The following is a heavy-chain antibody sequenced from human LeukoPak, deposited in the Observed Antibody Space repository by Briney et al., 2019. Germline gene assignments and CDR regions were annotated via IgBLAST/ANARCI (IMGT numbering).Heavy chain of an antibody. Sequence: GGSLRLSCEGSAFIFSGHWMNWVRQTPGKGLEWVASIKEDGSERQCVDSVKGRFSISRDNTKGSLFLQLNSLRAEDTAVYYCAREGVSFTWDSSGHLDYWGQGTLVTVSS. D-gene: IGHD3-22*01. CDR2: IKEDGSER. V-gene: IGHV3-7*03. J-gene: IGHJ4*02. CDR1: AFIFSGHW. CDR3: AREGVSFTWDSSGHLDY.